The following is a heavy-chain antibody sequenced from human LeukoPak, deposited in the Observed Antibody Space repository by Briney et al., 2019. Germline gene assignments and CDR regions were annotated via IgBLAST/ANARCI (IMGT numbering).Heavy chain of an antibody. D-gene: IGHD3-10*01. CDR2: ISGSSGST. CDR3: AKVSITMVRGVDFPLDY. J-gene: IGHJ4*02. Sequence: GGSLRLSCAASGFTFSSYAMSWVRQAPGKGLEWVSAISGSSGSTYYADSVKGRFTISRDNSKNTLYLQMNSLRAEDTAVYYCAKVSITMVRGVDFPLDYWGQGTLATVSS. V-gene: IGHV3-23*01. CDR1: GFTFSSYA.